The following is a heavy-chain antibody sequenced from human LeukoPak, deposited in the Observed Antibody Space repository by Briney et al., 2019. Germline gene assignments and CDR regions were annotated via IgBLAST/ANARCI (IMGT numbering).Heavy chain of an antibody. J-gene: IGHJ3*02. CDR3: ARTSLQYFGSGTYSLDVFDI. D-gene: IGHD3-10*01. Sequence: GGSLRLSCAASGFTFSIYAMNWVRQAPGKGLEWVSGISGSGGSTYYADSVKGRFTISRDNSKNTLYLQMNSLRADDTAVYFCARTSLQYFGSGTYSLDVFDIWGQGTMVTVSS. CDR1: GFTFSIYA. CDR2: ISGSGGST. V-gene: IGHV3-23*01.